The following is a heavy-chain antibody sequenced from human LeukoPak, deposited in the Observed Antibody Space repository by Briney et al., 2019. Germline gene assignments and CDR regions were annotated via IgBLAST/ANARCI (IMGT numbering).Heavy chain of an antibody. CDR1: GGTFSSYA. Sequence: SSVKVSCKASGGTFSSYAISWVRQAPGQGLEWMGGIIPIFGTANYAQKFQGRVTITTDESTSTAYMELSSLRSEDTAVYYCAINTRGGHSSGWYHYFDYWGQGTLVTVSS. V-gene: IGHV1-69*05. CDR3: AINTRGGHSSGWYHYFDY. J-gene: IGHJ4*02. CDR2: IIPIFGTA. D-gene: IGHD6-19*01.